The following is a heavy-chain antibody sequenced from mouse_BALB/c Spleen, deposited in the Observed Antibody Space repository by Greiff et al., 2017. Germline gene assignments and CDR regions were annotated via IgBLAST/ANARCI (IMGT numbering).Heavy chain of an antibody. CDR3: TRWLLREEWFAY. J-gene: IGHJ3*01. D-gene: IGHD2-3*01. CDR2: IYPGNSDT. V-gene: IGHV1-5*01. Sequence: DVKLQESGTVLARPGASVKMSCKASGYSFTSYWMHWVKQRPGQGLEWIGAIYPGNSDTSYNQKFKGKAKLTAVTSASTAYMELSSLTNEDSAVYYCTRWLLREEWFAYWGQGTLVTVSA. CDR1: GYSFTSYW.